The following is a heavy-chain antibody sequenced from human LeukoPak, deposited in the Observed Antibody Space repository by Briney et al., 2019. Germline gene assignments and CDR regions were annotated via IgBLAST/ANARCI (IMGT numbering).Heavy chain of an antibody. Sequence: SQTLSLTCTVSGGSISSGSYYWSWIRQPAGKGLEWIGRIYTSGSTNYNPSLKSRVTMSVDTSKNQFSLKLSSVTAADTAVYYCARDRTITIYSGSYHPYDAFDIWGQGTMVTVSS. CDR1: GGSISSGSYY. D-gene: IGHD1-26*01. CDR3: ARDRTITIYSGSYHPYDAFDI. J-gene: IGHJ3*02. CDR2: IYTSGST. V-gene: IGHV4-61*02.